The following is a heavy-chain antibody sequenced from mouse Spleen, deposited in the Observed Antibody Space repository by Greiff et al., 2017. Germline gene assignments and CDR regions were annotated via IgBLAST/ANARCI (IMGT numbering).Heavy chain of an antibody. CDR1: GFTFSDYG. CDR3: ARDYGSYYAMDY. Sequence: EVQVVESGGGLVKPGGSLKLSCAASGFTFSDYGMAWVRQAPGKGPEWVAFISNLAYSIYYADTVTGRFTISRENAKNTLYLEMSSLRSEDTAMYYCARDYGSYYAMDYWGQGTSVTVSS. CDR2: ISNLAYSI. J-gene: IGHJ4*01. V-gene: IGHV5-15*02. D-gene: IGHD1-2*01.